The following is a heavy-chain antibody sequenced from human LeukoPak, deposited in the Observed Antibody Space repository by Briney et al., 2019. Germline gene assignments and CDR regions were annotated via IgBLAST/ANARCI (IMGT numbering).Heavy chain of an antibody. V-gene: IGHV3-23*01. J-gene: IGHJ4*02. CDR3: AKSPVSSCRGSFCYPFDY. Sequence: GGSLRLSCAASGFTFSDYSMNWVRQAPGKGLEWVSAISGSDDGTYYADSVKGRFTISRDNSRNTLYLQMNTLRAEDTAVYFCAKSPVSSCRGSFCYPFDYWGQGNLVTVSS. CDR2: ISGSDDGT. D-gene: IGHD2-15*01. CDR1: GFTFSDYS.